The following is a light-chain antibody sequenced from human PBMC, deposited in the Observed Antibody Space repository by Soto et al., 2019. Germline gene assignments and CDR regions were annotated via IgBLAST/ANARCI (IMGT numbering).Light chain of an antibody. V-gene: IGLV1-51*01. CDR2: DNN. CDR3: ATWDGSLPAEV. CDR1: SSNIGNNY. Sequence: QSVLTQPPSVSAAPGQKVTIPCSGSSSNIGNNYVSWYQQLPGTAPKLLIYDNNKRPSGIPDRFSGSKSGTSGTLDITGLQTGDEADYYCATWDGSLPAEVFGGGTKLTVL. J-gene: IGLJ2*01.